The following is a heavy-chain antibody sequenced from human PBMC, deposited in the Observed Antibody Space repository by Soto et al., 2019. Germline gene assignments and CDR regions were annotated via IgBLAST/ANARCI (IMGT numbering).Heavy chain of an antibody. V-gene: IGHV3-53*01. CDR3: AKKVPGSNPLDS. CDR1: EFTVSSNY. D-gene: IGHD1-1*01. CDR2: IYSGGST. J-gene: IGHJ4*02. Sequence: GGSLRLSCAASEFTVSSNYMNWVRQAPNKGLEWVSVIYSGGSTYYADSVRGRFTISRDNSKNTLYLQMNSLRVEDTAVYYCAKKVPGSNPLDSWGQGALVTVSS.